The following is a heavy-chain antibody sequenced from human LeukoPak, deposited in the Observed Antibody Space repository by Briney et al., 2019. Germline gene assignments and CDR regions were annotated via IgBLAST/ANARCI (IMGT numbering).Heavy chain of an antibody. J-gene: IGHJ6*02. V-gene: IGHV3-30*03. Sequence: GGSLRLSCAASGFTFSSYGMHWVRQAPGKGLEWVAVISYDGSNKYYADSVKGRFTISRDNSKNTLYLQMNSLRAEDTAVYYCARVKQWLPYYYYGMDVWGQGTTVTVSS. CDR2: ISYDGSNK. CDR1: GFTFSSYG. CDR3: ARVKQWLPYYYYGMDV. D-gene: IGHD6-19*01.